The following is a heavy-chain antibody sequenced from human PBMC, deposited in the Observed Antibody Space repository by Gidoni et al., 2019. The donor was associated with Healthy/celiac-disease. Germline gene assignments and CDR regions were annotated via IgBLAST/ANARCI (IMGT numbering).Heavy chain of an antibody. J-gene: IGHJ4*02. CDR1: GGSISSGDYY. Sequence: QVQLQESGPGLVKPSQTLSLTCTVSGGSISSGDYYWSWIRQPPGKGLEWIGYIYYSGSTYYNPSLKSRVTISVDTSKNQFSLKLSSVTAADTAVYYCARDLFYGDVAPLALGYWGQGTLVTVSS. CDR2: IYYSGST. D-gene: IGHD4-17*01. CDR3: ARDLFYGDVAPLALGY. V-gene: IGHV4-30-4*01.